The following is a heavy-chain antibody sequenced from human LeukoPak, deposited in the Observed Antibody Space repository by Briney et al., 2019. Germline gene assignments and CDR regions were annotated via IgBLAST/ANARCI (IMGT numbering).Heavy chain of an antibody. CDR2: ISSGSGHI. V-gene: IGHV3-21*01. D-gene: IGHD3-16*01. J-gene: IGHJ4*02. CDR3: ARGGDGDY. CDR1: GFTFSSYS. Sequence: PGGSLRLSCAASGFTSGFTFSSYSMNWVRQAPGKGLEWVSSISSGSGHIYYADSVKGRFTISRDNSKNSLYLQMNSLRAEDTAVYYCARGGDGDYWGQGTLVTVSS.